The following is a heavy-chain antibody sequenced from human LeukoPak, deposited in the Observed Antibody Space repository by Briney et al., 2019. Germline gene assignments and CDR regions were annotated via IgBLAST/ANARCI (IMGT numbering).Heavy chain of an antibody. CDR3: AKRWDGSGSYFFDY. CDR1: GFTFSSYA. J-gene: IGHJ4*02. D-gene: IGHD3-10*01. CDR2: ISGSGGST. Sequence: GESLSLSCAASGFTFSSYAMSWVRQAPGKGLEWVSAISGSGGSTYYADSVKGRFTISRDNSKNTLYLQMNSLRAEDTAVYYCAKRWDGSGSYFFDYWGQGTLVTVSS. V-gene: IGHV3-23*01.